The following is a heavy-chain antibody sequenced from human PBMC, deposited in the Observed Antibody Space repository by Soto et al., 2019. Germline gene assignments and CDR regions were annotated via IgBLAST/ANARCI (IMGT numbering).Heavy chain of an antibody. V-gene: IGHV1-18*01. CDR2: ISGYNGNT. J-gene: IGHJ4*02. CDR1: GYTFTSYG. D-gene: IGHD3-9*01. Sequence: QVQLVQSGAEVKKPGASVKVSCKASGYTFTSYGISWVRQAPGQGLGWMGWISGYNGNTNYAQKLQGRVTMTTDTSTSTAYMELRSLRSDDTAVYFCARSDQYFDWLPQSPYYFDYWGQGTLVTVSS. CDR3: ARSDQYFDWLPQSPYYFDY.